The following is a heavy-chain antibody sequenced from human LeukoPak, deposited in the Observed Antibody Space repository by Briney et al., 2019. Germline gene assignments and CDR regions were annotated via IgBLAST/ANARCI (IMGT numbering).Heavy chain of an antibody. CDR2: INWNGGST. J-gene: IGHJ6*03. CDR1: GFTFDDYG. V-gene: IGHV3-20*04. CDR3: ARDIRGVYYMDV. Sequence: GGSLRLSCAASGFTFDDYGMSWVRQAPGKGLEWVSGINWNGGSTGYADSVKGRFTISRDNGKNSLYLQMNSLRAEDTAVYFCARDIRGVYYMDVWGKGTTVTISS. D-gene: IGHD3-10*01.